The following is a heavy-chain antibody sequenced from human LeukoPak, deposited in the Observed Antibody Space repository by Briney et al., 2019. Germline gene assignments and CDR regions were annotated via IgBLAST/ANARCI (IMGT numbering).Heavy chain of an antibody. CDR2: IYTSGST. CDR1: GGSISSGSYY. CDR3: ARVLQRAFFDY. D-gene: IGHD3-3*02. V-gene: IGHV4-61*02. J-gene: IGHJ4*02. Sequence: SETLSLTCTVPGGSISSGSYYWSWIRQPAGKGLEWIGRIYTSGSTNYNPSLKSRVTISVDTSKNQFSLKLSSVTAADTAVYYCARVLQRAFFDYWGQGTLVTVSS.